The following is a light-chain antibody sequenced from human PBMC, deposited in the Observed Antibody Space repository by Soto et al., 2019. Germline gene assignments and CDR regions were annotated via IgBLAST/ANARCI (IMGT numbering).Light chain of an antibody. CDR1: QSISSY. Sequence: IQMTQSPSSLSASVGDRATITCRASQSISSYLNWYQQKPGKAPKVLIYAASNLQGGVPSRFSGSGSGTDFTLTISSLQPEDFATYYCQQSYSSPITFGQGTRLEIK. V-gene: IGKV1-39*01. J-gene: IGKJ5*01. CDR2: AAS. CDR3: QQSYSSPIT.